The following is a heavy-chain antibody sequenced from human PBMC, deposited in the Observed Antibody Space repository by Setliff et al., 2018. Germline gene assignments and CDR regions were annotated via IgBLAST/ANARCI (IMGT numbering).Heavy chain of an antibody. CDR1: GGTFSSYA. J-gene: IGHJ4*02. V-gene: IGHV1-69*05. Sequence: ASVKVSCKASGGTFSSYAISWVRQAPGQGLEWMGGIIPIFGTANYAQKFQGRVTITTDESISTAYMELSRLRSDDTVVYYCATGGFSGYDLDYWGQGTLVTVSS. D-gene: IGHD5-12*01. CDR2: IIPIFGTA. CDR3: ATGGFSGYDLDY.